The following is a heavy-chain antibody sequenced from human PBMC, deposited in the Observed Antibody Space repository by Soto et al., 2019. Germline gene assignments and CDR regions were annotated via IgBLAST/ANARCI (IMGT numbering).Heavy chain of an antibody. D-gene: IGHD6-13*01. CDR3: ARGETIAAAGSSYWYFDL. CDR2: IIPIFGTA. V-gene: IGHV1-69*12. Sequence: QVQLVQSGAEVKKPGSSVKVSCKASGGTFSSYAISWVRQAPGQGLEWMGGIIPIFGTANYAQKFQGRVTITADESTSTAYMERSSLRSEDTAVYYCARGETIAAAGSSYWYFDLWGRGTLVTVSS. CDR1: GGTFSSYA. J-gene: IGHJ2*01.